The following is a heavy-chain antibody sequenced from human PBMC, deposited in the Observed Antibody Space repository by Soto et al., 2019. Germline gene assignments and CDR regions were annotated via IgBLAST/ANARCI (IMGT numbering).Heavy chain of an antibody. V-gene: IGHV4-31*03. J-gene: IGHJ3*02. Sequence: QVQLQESGPGLVKPSQTLSLTCTVSGGSISSGGYYWSWIRQHPGKGLEWIGYIYYSGSTYYNPSLKSRVTIAVDTSKNQFSLKLSSVTAADTAVYYCARAGRTQIYDAFDIWGQGTMVTVSS. D-gene: IGHD2-2*01. CDR3: ARAGRTQIYDAFDI. CDR2: IYYSGST. CDR1: GGSISSGGYY.